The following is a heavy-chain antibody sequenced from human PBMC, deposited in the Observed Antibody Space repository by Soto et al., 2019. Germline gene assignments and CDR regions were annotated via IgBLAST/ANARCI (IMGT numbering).Heavy chain of an antibody. CDR2: IWYDGSNK. D-gene: IGHD4-17*01. CDR3: ASEPLSGDYGWYFVL. CDR1: GFTFSSYG. Sequence: QVQLVESGGGVVQPGRSLRLSCAASGFTFSSYGMHWVRQAPGKGLEWVAVIWYDGSNKYYADSVKGRFTITRDNSKNPRVLQRNIMVAADTAVYYCASEPLSGDYGWYFVLWGRGTLVTVSS. V-gene: IGHV3-33*01. J-gene: IGHJ2*01.